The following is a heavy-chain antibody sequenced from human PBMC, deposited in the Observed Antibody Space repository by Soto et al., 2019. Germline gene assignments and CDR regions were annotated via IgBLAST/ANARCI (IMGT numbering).Heavy chain of an antibody. CDR3: AKERTAKAAAEFDY. CDR1: EVSSRNYG. Sequence: GLPLRRSCGAGEVSSRNYGLHWFRQAPGKGLEWVAVISYEEINNKNYADSVKGRFTISRDNSKNTLYLQMNSLRTEDTAIYYCAKERTAKAAAEFDYWGQGTLVTVSS. J-gene: IGHJ4*02. V-gene: IGHV3-30*18. CDR2: ISYEEINNK. D-gene: IGHD6-25*01.